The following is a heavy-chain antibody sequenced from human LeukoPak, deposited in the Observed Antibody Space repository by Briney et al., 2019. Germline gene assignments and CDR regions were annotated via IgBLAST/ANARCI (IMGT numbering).Heavy chain of an antibody. Sequence: ASVKVSCKASGYTFTSYYIHWVRQAPGQGLEWMGIINPSADSTNYAQKFQGRVTMTRDMSTSTVYMDLSSLTSEDTAVYHCARGHPSATGYSSGWYFHYWGQGTLVTVSS. V-gene: IGHV1-46*01. CDR3: ARGHPSATGYSSGWYFHY. J-gene: IGHJ4*02. CDR2: INPSADST. CDR1: GYTFTSYY. D-gene: IGHD6-19*01.